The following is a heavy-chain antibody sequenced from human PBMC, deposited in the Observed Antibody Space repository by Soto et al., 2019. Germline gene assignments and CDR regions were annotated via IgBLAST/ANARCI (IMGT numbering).Heavy chain of an antibody. CDR3: VYSSFDY. CDR1: GFTFSSYG. Sequence: GGSLRLSCAASGFTFSSYGMHWVRQAPGKGLEWVAVISYDGSNKYYADSVKGRFTISRDNSKNTLYLQMNSLRAEDTAVYYCVYSSFDYWGQGTLVTVSS. V-gene: IGHV3-30*03. D-gene: IGHD5-18*01. CDR2: ISYDGSNK. J-gene: IGHJ4*02.